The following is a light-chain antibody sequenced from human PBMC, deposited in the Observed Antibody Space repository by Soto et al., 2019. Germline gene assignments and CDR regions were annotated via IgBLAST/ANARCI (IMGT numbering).Light chain of an antibody. CDR1: SSDIGAYNY. Sequence: QSALTQPASVSGSPGQSITISCTGTSSDIGAYNYVSWYQQHPGKAPKLMIFEVSNRPSGVSNRFSGSKSGDTASLTISGLQAEDEDEYYCSSYAGSNTLVFGGGTKVTVL. J-gene: IGLJ2*01. CDR3: SSYAGSNTLV. CDR2: EVS. V-gene: IGLV2-14*01.